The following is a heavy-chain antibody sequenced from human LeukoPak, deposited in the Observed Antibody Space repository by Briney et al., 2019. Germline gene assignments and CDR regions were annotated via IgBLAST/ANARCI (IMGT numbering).Heavy chain of an antibody. J-gene: IGHJ6*02. CDR2: INHSGRN. CDR3: ARGSVGGDYYYGMDV. D-gene: IGHD3-16*01. V-gene: IGHV4-34*01. Sequence: SETLSLTCAVYGGSFSGYYWSWIRQPPGKGLEWIGEINHSGRNNYNPSLKSRVTISVDTSKNQFSLKLSSVTAADTAVYYFARGSVGGDYYYGMDVWGQGTTVTVSS. CDR1: GGSFSGYY.